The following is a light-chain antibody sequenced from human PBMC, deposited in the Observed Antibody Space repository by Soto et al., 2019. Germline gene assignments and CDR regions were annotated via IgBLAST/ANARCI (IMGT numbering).Light chain of an antibody. CDR1: QGISTY. CDR3: QGHSTYPRT. J-gene: IGKJ1*01. V-gene: IGKV1-9*01. CDR2: GAS. Sequence: DIQLTQSPSFLSASVGDTVTITCRASQGISTYLAWYQQKPGKAPKNLIYGASTLQSGVPSRFSGSGSGTEFTLTISRLQPEDFATYYCQGHSTYPRTFGPGTKVEIK.